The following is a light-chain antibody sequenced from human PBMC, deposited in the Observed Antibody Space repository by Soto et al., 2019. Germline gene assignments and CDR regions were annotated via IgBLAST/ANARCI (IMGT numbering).Light chain of an antibody. V-gene: IGKV1-39*01. J-gene: IGKJ1*01. CDR1: QSISSY. CDR3: HQSYSTQWT. CDR2: AAS. Sequence: IHMTQSPSSLSLSVADRVTITCLATQSISSYLNGYEQKPGKAPKLLIYAASSLQSGVPSRLSGSGSGTDFPLTIRSLQPADFATYYCHQSYSTQWTFGQAT.